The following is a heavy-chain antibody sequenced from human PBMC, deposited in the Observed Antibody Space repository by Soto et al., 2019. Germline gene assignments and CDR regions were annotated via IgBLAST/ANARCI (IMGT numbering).Heavy chain of an antibody. CDR3: GRLGHPGH. CDR2: VIPILGTA. J-gene: IGHJ4*02. V-gene: IGHV1-69*01. CDR1: GGSLRNSV. Sequence: QVQLVQSGAEVKKPGSSVKVSCTASGGSLRNSVISWVRQAPAQRLEWMGGVIPILGTANYAQKFQGRVTMTADEATSTAYLALSSLRPDDTAVNYCGRLGHPGHWGPGTLVIVSS.